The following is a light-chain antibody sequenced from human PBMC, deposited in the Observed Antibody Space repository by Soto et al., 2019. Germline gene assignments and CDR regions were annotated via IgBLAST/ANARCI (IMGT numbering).Light chain of an antibody. CDR2: DVS. J-gene: IGLJ2*01. Sequence: QSALTQPASGAGSPGQSIAISCTGTSSNVGGYNYVSWYQQHPGKAPQLMIYDVSSRPSGVSDRFSGSKSGNTASLTISGLQAEDEADYYCSSYTTSSGTPVVFGGGTKRTVL. CDR1: SSNVGGYNY. V-gene: IGLV2-14*01. CDR3: SSYTTSSGTPVV.